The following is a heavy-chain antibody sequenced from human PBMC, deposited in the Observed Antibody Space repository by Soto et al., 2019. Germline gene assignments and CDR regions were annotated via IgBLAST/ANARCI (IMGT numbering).Heavy chain of an antibody. Sequence: PGGSLRLSCAASGFTFSSYAMSWVRQAPGKGLEWVSAISGSGGSTYYADSVKGRFTISRDNSKNTLYLQMNSLRAEDTAVYYCAKPAPSGGKADYYFDYWGQGTLVTVSS. CDR1: GFTFSSYA. J-gene: IGHJ4*02. CDR3: AKPAPSGGKADYYFDY. D-gene: IGHD1-26*01. CDR2: ISGSGGST. V-gene: IGHV3-23*01.